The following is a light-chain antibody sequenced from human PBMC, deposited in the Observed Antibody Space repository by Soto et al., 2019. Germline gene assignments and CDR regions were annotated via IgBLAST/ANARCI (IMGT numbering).Light chain of an antibody. CDR1: QGISTY. V-gene: IGKV1-9*01. CDR2: AAS. J-gene: IGKJ1*01. CDR3: QQLHSYPRT. Sequence: IPLTQSPSSLSASVGDRVTITCRASQGISTYLAWYQQKPGTAPKLLVYAASTLQSGVPSRFSGDGSGTDFTLTISTLQPEDFATYYCQQLHSYPRTFGEGTKVEVK.